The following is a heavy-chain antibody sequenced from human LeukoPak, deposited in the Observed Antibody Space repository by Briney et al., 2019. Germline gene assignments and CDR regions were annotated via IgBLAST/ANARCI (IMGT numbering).Heavy chain of an antibody. CDR2: IYYSGST. Sequence: SETLSLTCTVSGGSISSYYWSWIRQPPGKGLEWIGYIYYSGSTNYNPSLKSRVTISVDTSKNQFSLKLSSVTAADTAVYYCARVRDYYDSSGYYYRTNDDAFDIWGLGTMVTVSS. J-gene: IGHJ3*02. D-gene: IGHD3-22*01. CDR1: GGSISSYY. V-gene: IGHV4-59*01. CDR3: ARVRDYYDSSGYYYRTNDDAFDI.